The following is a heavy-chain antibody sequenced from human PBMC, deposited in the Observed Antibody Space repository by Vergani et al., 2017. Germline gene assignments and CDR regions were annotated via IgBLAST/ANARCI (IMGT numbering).Heavy chain of an antibody. Sequence: EVQLVESGGGLVQPGRSLRLSCAASGFTLGDYAMTWVRQAPGKGLEWVAFIWSKPYGGTTEYAASVKGRFTISRDDSKSIAYLQMSSLKAEDTAVYYCAELYGDDGYSPFWGQGTLVTVSS. CDR3: AELYGDDGYSPF. V-gene: IGHV3-49*04. D-gene: IGHD5-18*01. CDR1: GFTLGDYA. CDR2: IWSKPYGGTT. J-gene: IGHJ4*02.